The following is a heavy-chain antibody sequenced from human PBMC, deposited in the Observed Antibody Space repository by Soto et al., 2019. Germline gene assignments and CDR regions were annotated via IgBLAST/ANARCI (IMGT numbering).Heavy chain of an antibody. CDR1: GFSLSTXXXX. CDR3: XXKGPEDWPLDY. J-gene: IGHJ4*02. Sequence: QITLKESGPTLVRPTQTLTLTCAFSGFSLSTXXXXXXXXRQPPGKALEWLAVIYWDDSKHYSPSLRSRLTXXXXXXXXXXXXXXXXXXXXXXXXXXXXXKGPEDWPLDYWGQGTLVTVSS. CDR2: IYWDDSK. V-gene: IGHV2-5*02. D-gene: IGHD3-9*01.